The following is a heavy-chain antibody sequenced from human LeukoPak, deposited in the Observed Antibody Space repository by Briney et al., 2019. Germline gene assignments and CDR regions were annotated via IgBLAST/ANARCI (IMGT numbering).Heavy chain of an antibody. V-gene: IGHV3-23*01. CDR2: ISSSGGST. D-gene: IGHD2-21*02. CDR3: ATGPCGGDCYSG. J-gene: IGHJ4*02. CDR1: GFTFSSYA. Sequence: GGSLRLTCAASGFTFSSYAMSWVRQAPGMGLEWVSTISSSGGSTHYADSVKGRVTISRDNSENRLFLQMHTLRADDTAVYYCATGPCGGDCYSGWGQGTLVTVSS.